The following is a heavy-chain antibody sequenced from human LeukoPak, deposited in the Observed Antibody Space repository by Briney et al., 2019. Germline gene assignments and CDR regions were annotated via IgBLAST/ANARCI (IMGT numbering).Heavy chain of an antibody. CDR1: GYTFTGYY. J-gene: IGHJ4*02. D-gene: IGHD3-10*01. CDR2: INPSGDST. CDR3: ARVVSGSGPDY. V-gene: IGHV1-46*01. Sequence: VSVKVSCKASGYTFTGYYMHWVRQAPGQGLEWMGIINPSGDSTTYAQKFQGRVTMTRDTSTSTVYMELSALRSEDTAVYYCARVVSGSGPDYWGQGTLVTVSS.